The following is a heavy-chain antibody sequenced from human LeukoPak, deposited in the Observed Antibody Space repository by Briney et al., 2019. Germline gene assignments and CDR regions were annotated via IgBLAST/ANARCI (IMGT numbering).Heavy chain of an antibody. CDR2: ISTYNGNT. CDR3: ARVRLYYYASGSYYKYDAFDI. V-gene: IGHV1-18*01. J-gene: IGHJ3*02. Sequence: GAPVKVSCKASGYTFTSYGISWVRQAPGQGLEWMGWISTYNGNTNYAQKFQGRVTMTTDTSTSTAYVELRSLRSDDTAMYYCARVRLYYYASGSYYKYDAFDIWGQGTMVTVSS. CDR1: GYTFTSYG. D-gene: IGHD3-10*01.